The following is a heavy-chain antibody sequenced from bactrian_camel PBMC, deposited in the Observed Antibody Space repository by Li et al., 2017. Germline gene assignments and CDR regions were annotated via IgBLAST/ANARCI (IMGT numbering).Heavy chain of an antibody. V-gene: IGHV3S53*01. J-gene: IGHJ4*01. CDR3: TARGDSYGY. CDR1: GYTNVIYS. D-gene: IGHD4*01. Sequence: HVQLVESGGGSVQAGGSLRLSCVASGYTNVIYSMAWFRQAPGIEREGVAVMRDDGTPRYAESVKGRFTISRDNAKNTVYLQMNSLKSEDTALYYCTARGDSYGYWGQGTQVTVS. CDR2: MRDDGTP.